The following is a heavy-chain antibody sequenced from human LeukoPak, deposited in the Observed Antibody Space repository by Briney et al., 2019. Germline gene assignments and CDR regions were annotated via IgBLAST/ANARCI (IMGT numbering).Heavy chain of an antibody. CDR2: TYPDDSDT. Sequence: GESLKISCKGSGYSFTNYWIGWVRQMPGKGLEWMGFTYPDDSDTRYSPSFQGQVTVSADKSISTAYLQWNSLKTSDTAMYYCATTDISMATDFDHWGQGTLVTVSS. V-gene: IGHV5-51*01. CDR1: GYSFTNYW. J-gene: IGHJ4*02. D-gene: IGHD5-18*01. CDR3: ATTDISMATDFDH.